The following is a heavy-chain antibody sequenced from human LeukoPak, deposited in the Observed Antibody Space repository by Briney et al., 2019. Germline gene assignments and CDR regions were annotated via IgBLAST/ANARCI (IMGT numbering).Heavy chain of an antibody. D-gene: IGHD2-2*01. V-gene: IGHV4-61*02. CDR3: ARTYCDSTTCYRFDY. J-gene: IGHJ4*02. CDR2: IQTSGST. Sequence: SQTLSLTCTVSGGSISSGGYCWNWIRQPAGKGLEWIGRIQTSGSTNYNPSLNSRVTISVDTSENQFSLELRSVTAADAAVYYCARTYCDSTTCYRFDYWGQGTLVTVSS. CDR1: GGSISSGGYC.